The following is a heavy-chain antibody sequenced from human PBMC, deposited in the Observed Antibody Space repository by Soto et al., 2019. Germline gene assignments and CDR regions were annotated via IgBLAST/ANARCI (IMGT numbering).Heavy chain of an antibody. J-gene: IGHJ3*01. CDR2: IYWDDDK. Sequence: QITLKESGPALVKPTQPLTLTCTFSGFSLNSAGVAVGWVRQPPGKTLEWVALIYWDDDKRYCPSLESKRTITKHTSKAQVVLSMNIMGPVDTATSFCAHVDVVTAPGAFDFWGQGTMVTVSS. V-gene: IGHV2-5*02. D-gene: IGHD2-21*02. CDR1: GFSLNSAGVA. CDR3: AHVDVVTAPGAFDF.